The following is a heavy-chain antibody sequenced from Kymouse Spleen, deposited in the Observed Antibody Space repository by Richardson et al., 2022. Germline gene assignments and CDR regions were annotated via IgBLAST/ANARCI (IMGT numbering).Heavy chain of an antibody. CDR3: ARHAIVGATTDY. CDR2: IYYSGST. CDR1: GGSISSSSYY. D-gene: IGHD1-26*01. J-gene: IGHJ4*02. V-gene: IGHV4-39*01. Sequence: QLQLQESGPGLVKPSETLSLTCTVSGGSISSSSYYWGWIRQPPGKGLEWIGSIYYSGSTYYNPSLKSRVTISVDTSKNQFSLKLSSVTAADTAVYYCARHAIVGATTDYWGQGTLVTVSS.